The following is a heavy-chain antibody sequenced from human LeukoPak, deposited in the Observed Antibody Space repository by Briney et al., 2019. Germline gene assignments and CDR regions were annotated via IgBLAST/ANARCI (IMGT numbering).Heavy chain of an antibody. V-gene: IGHV3-30*03. Sequence: GGSLRLSCAPSGFTFSRHGMHWVRQAPGKGLEWVAIISNDGSRKYYAHSVGGRFTISRDNSKNTLYLQMDSLRAEDTAVYYCARDRAWNYFDYWGQGTLVTVSS. CDR3: ARDRAWNYFDY. D-gene: IGHD3-3*01. CDR2: ISNDGSRK. J-gene: IGHJ4*02. CDR1: GFTFSRHG.